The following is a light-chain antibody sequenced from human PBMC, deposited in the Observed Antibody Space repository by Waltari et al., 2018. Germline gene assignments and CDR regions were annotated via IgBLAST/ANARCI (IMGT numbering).Light chain of an antibody. CDR3: QKYESLPAT. CDR2: HAS. CDR1: QSLGIY. J-gene: IGKJ1*01. Sequence: EIVLTQSPGTLSLSPGESATLSCRASQSLGIYLAWYQQKPGQAPRLLMYHASSRATGIPDRFSGSGSGTDFSLTISRLEPEDFAVYYCQKYESLPATFGQGTKVEIK. V-gene: IGKV3-20*01.